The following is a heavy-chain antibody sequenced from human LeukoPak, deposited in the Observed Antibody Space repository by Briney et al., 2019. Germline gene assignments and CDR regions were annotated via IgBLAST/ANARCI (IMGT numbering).Heavy chain of an antibody. CDR2: IKQDGSEK. Sequence: GGSLRLSCAASGFTFSSYWMSWVRQAPGKGLEWVAHIKQDGSEKYYVDSVQGRFTLSRDNAKNSLYLHMNSLRAEDTAVYYCARVASVVVPAAILDLVDFWSGYQRYYFDYSGQGTLVTVSS. D-gene: IGHD2-2*02. V-gene: IGHV3-7*01. J-gene: IGHJ4*02. CDR1: GFTFSSYW. CDR3: ARVASVVVPAAILDLVDFWSGYQRYYFDY.